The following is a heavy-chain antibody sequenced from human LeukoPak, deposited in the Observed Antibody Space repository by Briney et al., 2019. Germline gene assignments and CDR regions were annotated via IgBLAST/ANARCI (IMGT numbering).Heavy chain of an antibody. CDR3: AREGAVPGIDP. CDR2: ISHSGTT. D-gene: IGHD1-26*01. J-gene: IGHJ5*02. Sequence: ADTLSLTCAVSGYSITSGFSWGWIRQPPGKGLEWIGTISHSGTTDYKSTLESRLTISMDMSKNLFSLRLTSVTAAATAVYYCAREGAVPGIDPWGQGTLVTVSS. CDR1: GYSITSGFS. V-gene: IGHV4-38-2*01.